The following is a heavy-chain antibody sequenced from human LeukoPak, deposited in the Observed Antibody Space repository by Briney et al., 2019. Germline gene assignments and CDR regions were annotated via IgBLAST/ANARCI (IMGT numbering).Heavy chain of an antibody. CDR3: ATYITSPRRAYYYYGMDV. V-gene: IGHV4-39*07. CDR2: IYYSGST. Sequence: PSETLSLTCTVSGGSISSSSYYWGWIRQPPGKGLEWIGSIYYSGSTYYNPSLKSRVTISVDTSKNQFSLKLSSVTAADTAVYYCATYITSPRRAYYYYGMDVWGQGTTVTVSS. CDR1: GGSISSSSYY. D-gene: IGHD3-3*01. J-gene: IGHJ6*02.